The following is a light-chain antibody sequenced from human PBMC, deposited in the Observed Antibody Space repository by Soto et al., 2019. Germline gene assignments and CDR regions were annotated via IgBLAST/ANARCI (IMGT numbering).Light chain of an antibody. CDR3: QQYNNYYT. CDR1: QSISSW. J-gene: IGKJ1*01. V-gene: IGKV1-5*01. CDR2: DAS. Sequence: DIQMTQSPSTLSASVGDRVTITCRASQSISSWLAWYQQKPGKAPKLLIYDASNLESGVPSRFSGSGSGTEFTLTISSLRPDDFATYYCQQYNNYYTFGQGTKVDIK.